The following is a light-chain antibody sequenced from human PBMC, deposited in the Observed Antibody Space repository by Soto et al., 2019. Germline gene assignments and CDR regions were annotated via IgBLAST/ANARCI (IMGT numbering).Light chain of an antibody. Sequence: EIVMTQSPASLSVPPGERATLSCRASQSVSTNFAWYLQKPGQAPRLLIYGASSRATGIPDRFSGSGSGTDFTLTISRLEPEDFAVYYCQQHGTSPITFGQGTRLEI. V-gene: IGKV3-20*01. CDR2: GAS. CDR3: QQHGTSPIT. J-gene: IGKJ5*01. CDR1: QSVSTN.